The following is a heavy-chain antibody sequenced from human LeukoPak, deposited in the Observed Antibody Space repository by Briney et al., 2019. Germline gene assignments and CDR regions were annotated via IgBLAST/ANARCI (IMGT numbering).Heavy chain of an antibody. CDR3: ASGQFWSGYYYDY. Sequence: GGSLRLSCAASGFTFSSSGMHWVRQAPGKGLEWVAFIRYDGTSKYYADSVKGRFTISRDNSKNTVYLQMNSLRAEDTAVYFCASGQFWSGYYYDYWGQGTLVTVSS. CDR2: IRYDGTSK. J-gene: IGHJ4*02. V-gene: IGHV3-30*02. D-gene: IGHD3-3*01. CDR1: GFTFSSSG.